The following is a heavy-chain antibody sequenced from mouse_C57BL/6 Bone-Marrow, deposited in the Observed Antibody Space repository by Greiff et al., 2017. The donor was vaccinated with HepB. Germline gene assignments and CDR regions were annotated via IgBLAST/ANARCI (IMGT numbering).Heavy chain of an antibody. CDR1: GFTFSSYG. D-gene: IGHD1-1*01. V-gene: IGHV5-6*01. J-gene: IGHJ4*01. Sequence: EVKLMESGGDLVKPGGSLKLSCAASGFTFSSYGMSWVRQTPDKRLEWVATISSGGSYTYYPDSVKGRFTISRDNAKNTLYLQMSSLKSEDTAMYYCARLLYYGSSYDYAMDYWGQGTSVTVSS. CDR3: ARLLYYGSSYDYAMDY. CDR2: ISSGGSYT.